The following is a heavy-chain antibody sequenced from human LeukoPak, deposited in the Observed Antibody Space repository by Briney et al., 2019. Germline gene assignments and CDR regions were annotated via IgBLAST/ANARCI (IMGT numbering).Heavy chain of an antibody. J-gene: IGHJ3*02. CDR3: AREGDGYKGVYAFDI. D-gene: IGHD5-24*01. CDR1: GFTFSTYT. Sequence: GGSLRLSCAASGFTFSTYTMNWVRQAPGKGLEWVSSISSTSSYMSYADSTKGRFTISRDNAKNSLYLQMNTLRAEDAAVYYCAREGDGYKGVYAFDIWGQGTLVTVSS. CDR2: ISSTSSYM. V-gene: IGHV3-21*01.